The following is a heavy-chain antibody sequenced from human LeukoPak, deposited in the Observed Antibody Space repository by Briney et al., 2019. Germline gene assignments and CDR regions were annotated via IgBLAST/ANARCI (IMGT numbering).Heavy chain of an antibody. D-gene: IGHD6-19*01. CDR2: IVVGSGNT. CDR3: AADRDSSGWKPWLRSNY. V-gene: IGHV1-58*01. J-gene: IGHJ4*02. CDR1: GFTFTSSA. Sequence: GASVKVSCKASGFTFTSSAVQWVRQARGQRLERIGWIVVGSGNTNYAQKFQERVTITRDMSTSTAYMELSSLRSEDTAVYYCAADRDSSGWKPWLRSNYWGQGTLVTVSS.